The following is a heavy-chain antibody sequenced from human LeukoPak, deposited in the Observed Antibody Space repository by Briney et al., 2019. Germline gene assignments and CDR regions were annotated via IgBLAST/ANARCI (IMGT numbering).Heavy chain of an antibody. CDR1: RDSIRSYY. CDR3: AREGGGKLY. CDR2: GVYSGTT. D-gene: IGHD4-23*01. Sequence: SETLSLTCSVSRDSIRSYYWSWVRQPPGKGLEWIGYGVYSGTTKYSPSLKSRVDISVDTSKNEVSLNLRSVTATDTAVYYCAREGGGKLYWGQGTLVTVSS. V-gene: IGHV4-59*01. J-gene: IGHJ4*02.